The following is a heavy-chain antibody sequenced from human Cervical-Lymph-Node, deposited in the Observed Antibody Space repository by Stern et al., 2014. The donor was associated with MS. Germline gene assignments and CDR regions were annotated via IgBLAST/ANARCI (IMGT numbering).Heavy chain of an antibody. D-gene: IGHD6-13*01. CDR2: VNWNGATT. V-gene: IGHV3-20*04. CDR1: GFTFDDYG. CDR3: ARRAAAVTYWYFDL. J-gene: IGHJ2*01. Sequence: EVQLVQSGGDVVRPGGSLGLSCVASGFTFDDYGMGWVRQAPGKGLEWVSGVNWNGATTGYTDSMKGRFTVSRDNAKNSLYLQMHSLRAEDTAFYYCARRAAAVTYWYFDLWGRGTLVTVSS.